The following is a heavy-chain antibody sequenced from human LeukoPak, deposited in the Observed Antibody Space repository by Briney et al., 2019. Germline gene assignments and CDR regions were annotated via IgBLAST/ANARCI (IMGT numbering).Heavy chain of an antibody. CDR1: GGSISNYY. CDR3: ARLRSTAIES. CDR2: ISYSGST. D-gene: IGHD6-13*01. Sequence: SETLSLTCTVSGGSISNYYWSWIRQPPGKGLEWLGYISYSGSTNYNPSLKSRVTISSDTSKNQFSLKVSSVTAAETAVYYCARLRSTAIESWGQGTLVTVSS. J-gene: IGHJ4*02. V-gene: IGHV4-59*01.